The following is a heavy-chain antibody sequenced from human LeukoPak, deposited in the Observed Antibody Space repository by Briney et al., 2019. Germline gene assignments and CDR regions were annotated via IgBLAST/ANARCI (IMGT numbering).Heavy chain of an antibody. J-gene: IGHJ3*02. D-gene: IGHD5-18*01. CDR1: GFSFSNFY. Sequence: GGSLRLSCAASGFSFSNFYMNWVRQAPGQGLEWVANIRQDGSAEKYADAVKGRFTISRDNAKNSLYLQMNSLRVEDSAVYYCARGLDFVDTTMAHHDALDIWGQGTIVTVSS. V-gene: IGHV3-7*01. CDR3: ARGLDFVDTTMAHHDALDI. CDR2: IRQDGSAE.